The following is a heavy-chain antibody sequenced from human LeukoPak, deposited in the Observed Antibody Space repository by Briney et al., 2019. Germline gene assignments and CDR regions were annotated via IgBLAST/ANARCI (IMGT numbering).Heavy chain of an antibody. CDR3: ATDSSGYDY. CDR2: IWYDGSNK. J-gene: IGHJ4*02. Sequence: GGSLRLSCAASGFTFSSYGMHWVRQAPGKGLEWVAVIWYDGSNKYYADSVKGRFTISRDSSKNTLYLQMNSLRAEDTAVYYCATDSSGYDYWGQGTLVTVSS. D-gene: IGHD3-22*01. CDR1: GFTFSSYG. V-gene: IGHV3-33*01.